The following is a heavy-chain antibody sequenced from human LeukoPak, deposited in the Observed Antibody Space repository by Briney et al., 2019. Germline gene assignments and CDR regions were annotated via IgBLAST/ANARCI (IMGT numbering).Heavy chain of an antibody. CDR3: ARSSYSSSSSV. V-gene: IGHV3-74*01. J-gene: IGHJ3*01. D-gene: IGHD6-6*01. CDR1: GFTFSNYC. CDR2: ICPGGTIT. Sequence: GGSLRLSCTAPGFTFSNYCMHWVRQTPGKGLIWVSRICPGGTITNYADSVKGRFTISRDDAKNMMFLQMNSLRADDTAVYYCARSSYSSSSSVWGQGTMVTVSS.